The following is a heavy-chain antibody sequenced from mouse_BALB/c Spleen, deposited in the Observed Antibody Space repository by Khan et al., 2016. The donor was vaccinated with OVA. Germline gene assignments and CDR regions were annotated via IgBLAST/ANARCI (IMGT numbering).Heavy chain of an antibody. V-gene: IGHV2-9*02. CDR3: ARHDDI. CDR1: GFSLNSYG. Sequence: QVQLKQSGPGLVAPSQRLSITCTVSGFSLNSYGVHWVSQPPGKGLEWLGVIWPGGSKNYNSAIMYRLSIRTDNYTTNVSLKMNSLQTDDTAMYYGARHDDIWGQGTTLTVSS. CDR2: IWPGGSK. D-gene: IGHD1-3*01. J-gene: IGHJ2*01.